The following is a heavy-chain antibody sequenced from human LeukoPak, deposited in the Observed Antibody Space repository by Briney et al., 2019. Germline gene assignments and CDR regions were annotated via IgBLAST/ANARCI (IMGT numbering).Heavy chain of an antibody. V-gene: IGHV4-31*03. CDR1: GGSISKSNHY. D-gene: IGHD2-2*01. Sequence: KSSETLSLTCSVSGGSISKSNHYWGWIRQHPGKGLEWIGYIYYSGSTYYNPSLKSRVTISVDTSKNQFSPKLSSVTAADTAVYYCARAQRVVPAAIDNWFDPWGQGTLVTVSS. CDR2: IYYSGST. J-gene: IGHJ5*02. CDR3: ARAQRVVPAAIDNWFDP.